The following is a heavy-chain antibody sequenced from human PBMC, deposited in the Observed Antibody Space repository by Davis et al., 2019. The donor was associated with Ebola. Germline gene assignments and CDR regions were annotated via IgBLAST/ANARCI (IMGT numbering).Heavy chain of an antibody. CDR2: IYSGGST. D-gene: IGHD3-3*01. J-gene: IGHJ4*02. CDR1: GFTVSSNY. Sequence: GGSLRLSCAASGFTVSSNYMSWVRQAPGKGLEWVSVIYSGGSTYYADSVKGRFTISRDNSKNTLYLQMNSLRAEDTAVYYCAKDHPHNYDFWSGYYDYWGQGTLVTVSS. V-gene: IGHV3-53*01. CDR3: AKDHPHNYDFWSGYYDY.